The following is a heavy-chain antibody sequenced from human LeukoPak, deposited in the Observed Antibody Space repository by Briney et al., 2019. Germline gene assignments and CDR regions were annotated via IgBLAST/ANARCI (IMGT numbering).Heavy chain of an antibody. Sequence: GGSLRLSCAASGFTFSSYWMHWVRQAPGKGLVWVSRINSDGSSTSYADSEKGRFTISRDNAKNTLYLQMNSLRAEDTAVYYCARGTYYDFWSGPWPFDPWGQGTLVTVSS. CDR2: INSDGSST. D-gene: IGHD3-3*01. V-gene: IGHV3-74*01. J-gene: IGHJ5*02. CDR1: GFTFSSYW. CDR3: ARGTYYDFWSGPWPFDP.